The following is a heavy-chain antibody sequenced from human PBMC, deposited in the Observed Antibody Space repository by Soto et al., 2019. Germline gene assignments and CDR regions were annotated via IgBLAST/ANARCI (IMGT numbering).Heavy chain of an antibody. CDR1: GFTFSSCA. CDR3: ARGPSSLTRFDY. J-gene: IGHJ4*02. Sequence: GGSLRLSCAASGFTFSSCAMHWVRQAPGKGLEWVAVISYDGSNKYYADSVKGRFTISRDNSKNTLYLQMNSLRAEDTAVYYCARGPSSLTRFDYWGQGSLVTVSS. V-gene: IGHV3-30-3*01. D-gene: IGHD2-2*01. CDR2: ISYDGSNK.